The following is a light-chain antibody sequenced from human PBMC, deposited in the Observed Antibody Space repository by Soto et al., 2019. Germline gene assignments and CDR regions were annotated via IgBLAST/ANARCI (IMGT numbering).Light chain of an antibody. J-gene: IGLJ1*01. Sequence: QSVLTQPRSVSGSPGQSVTISCTGTSSDIGAYNYVSWYQQHPGKAPKLMIYTVTNRPSGVPDRFSGSKSDNTASLTISRLQADDEADYYCCSYAGSSSYVFGTGTKVTVL. CDR3: CSYAGSSSYV. CDR2: TVT. V-gene: IGLV2-11*01. CDR1: SSDIGAYNY.